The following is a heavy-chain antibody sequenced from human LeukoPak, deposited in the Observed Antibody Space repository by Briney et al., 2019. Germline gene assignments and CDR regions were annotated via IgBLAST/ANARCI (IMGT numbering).Heavy chain of an antibody. Sequence: GGSLRLSCAASGFTFSSYAMSWVRQAPGKGLEWVSAISGSGGSTYYADSVKGRFTISRDNPKNTLYLQMNSLRAEDTAVYYCAKTGVANYYDGSGYYDYWGQGTLVTASS. V-gene: IGHV3-23*01. CDR2: ISGSGGST. D-gene: IGHD3-22*01. CDR1: GFTFSSYA. CDR3: AKTGVANYYDGSGYYDY. J-gene: IGHJ4*02.